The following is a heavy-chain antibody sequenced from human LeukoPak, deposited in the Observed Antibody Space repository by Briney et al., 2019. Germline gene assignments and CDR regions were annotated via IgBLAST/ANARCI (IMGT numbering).Heavy chain of an antibody. CDR2: ISYDGSNT. Sequence: GGSLRLSCGASGFSFSSYVMHWVRQAPGKGLEWVAVISYDGSNTYHADSVKGRFTISRDNSGNTLYLQMNSLRAEDTAVYYCASSAKERYYKAVVPTAPRTYGMDVWGQGTTVTVSS. CDR1: GFSFSSYV. CDR3: ASSAKERYYKAVVPTAPRTYGMDV. V-gene: IGHV3-30*03. D-gene: IGHD2-2*01. J-gene: IGHJ6*02.